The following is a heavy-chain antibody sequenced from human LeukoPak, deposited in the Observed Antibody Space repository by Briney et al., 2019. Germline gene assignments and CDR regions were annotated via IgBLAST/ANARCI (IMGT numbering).Heavy chain of an antibody. J-gene: IGHJ4*02. D-gene: IGHD4/OR15-4a*01. CDR3: ARDLPVSGAYHNFDS. CDR2: IYSGSDYI. CDR1: GFTFSSDR. Sequence: GGSLRLSCVASGFTFSSDRMNWVRQAPGKGLEWVSTIYSGSDYIYYADSVKGRFTISRDNAKSSLYLQMNSLRAEDTAIYYCARDLPVSGAYHNFDSWGQGTLVTVSS. V-gene: IGHV3-21*01.